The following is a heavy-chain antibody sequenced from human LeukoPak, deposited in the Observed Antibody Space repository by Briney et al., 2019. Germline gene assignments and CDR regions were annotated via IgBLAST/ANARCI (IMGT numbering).Heavy chain of an antibody. CDR3: ASIKVAVAGSGA. V-gene: IGHV3-53*01. J-gene: IGHJ4*02. CDR1: GFTVSSNY. CDR2: IYSGGST. D-gene: IGHD6-19*01. Sequence: GGSLRLSCAASGFTVSSNYMSWVRQAPGKGLEWVSVIYSGGSTYYADSVKGRFTISRDNSENTLYLQMHSLRAEDTAVYYCASIKVAVAGSGAWGQGTLVTVSS.